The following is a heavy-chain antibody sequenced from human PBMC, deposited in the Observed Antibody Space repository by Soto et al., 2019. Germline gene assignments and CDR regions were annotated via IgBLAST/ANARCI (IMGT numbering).Heavy chain of an antibody. CDR2: MYYSGRA. V-gene: IGHV4-39*01. D-gene: IGHD4-17*01. J-gene: IGHJ4*02. Sequence: SETLSLTCSVAGDFINRGAYFWGWIRQPPGKGLEWIGSMYYSGRAHYNPSLKSRVAISVDTSKNQLSLKLRSVTAADTAVYYCATQQLAASGLPEMDHWGQGTLATVS. CDR1: GDFINRGAYF. CDR3: ATQQLAASGLPEMDH.